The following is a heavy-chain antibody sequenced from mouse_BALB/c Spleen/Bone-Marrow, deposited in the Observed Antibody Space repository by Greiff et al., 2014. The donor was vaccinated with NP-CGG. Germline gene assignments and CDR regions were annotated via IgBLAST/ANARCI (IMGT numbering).Heavy chain of an antibody. J-gene: IGHJ3*01. D-gene: IGHD1-2*01. CDR1: GYSFTGYY. Sequence: VQLKESGPDLVKPGASVKISCKASGYSFTGYYMYWVKQSHGKSLEWIGRVNPNNGDISYNQKFKGKAILTVDKSSSTAYMELRSPTSEDSAVYYCARSTATGFAYWGQGTLVTVSA. V-gene: IGHV1-26*01. CDR2: VNPNNGDI. CDR3: ARSTATGFAY.